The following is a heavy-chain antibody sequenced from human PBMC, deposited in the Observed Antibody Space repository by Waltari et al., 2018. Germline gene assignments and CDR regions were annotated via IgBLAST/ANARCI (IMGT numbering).Heavy chain of an antibody. J-gene: IGHJ3*02. CDR2: IYYSGST. CDR1: GGPISSSSYY. V-gene: IGHV4-39*07. D-gene: IGHD1-26*01. Sequence: QLQLQESGPGLVKPSETLSLTCTVSGGPISSSSYYWGWIRQPPGKGLEWIGSIYYSGSTYYNPSLKSRVTISVDTSKNQFSLKLSSVTAADTAVYYCARTKLVGATHDAFDIWGQGTMVTVSS. CDR3: ARTKLVGATHDAFDI.